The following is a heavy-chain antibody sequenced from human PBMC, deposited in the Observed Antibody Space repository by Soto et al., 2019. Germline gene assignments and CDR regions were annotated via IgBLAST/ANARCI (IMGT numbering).Heavy chain of an antibody. D-gene: IGHD6-19*01. Sequence: KTSETLSLTCTVSGGSLSTGNWWSWVRQPPGQGLEWIAEMYQSGYTNYNPSLKSRVTISVDKSKNQFSLKLSSVTAADTAVYYCARRAVAATSWFDPWGQGTLVTVSS. CDR2: MYQSGYT. CDR1: GGSLSTGNW. J-gene: IGHJ5*02. CDR3: ARRAVAATSWFDP. V-gene: IGHV4-4*02.